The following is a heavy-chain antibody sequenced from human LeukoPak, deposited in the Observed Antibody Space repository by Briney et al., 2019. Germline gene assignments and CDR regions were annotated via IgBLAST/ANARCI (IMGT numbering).Heavy chain of an antibody. CDR3: ARGFHESSGEVGY. CDR2: ISSSSSYI. CDR1: GFSFRSYG. Sequence: PGGSLRLSCATSGFSFRSYGMNWVRQAPGKGLEWVSSISSSSSYIYYADSVKGRLTISRDNAKNSLYLQMNSLRAEDTAVYYCARGFHESSGEVGYWGQGTLVTVSS. D-gene: IGHD3-22*01. J-gene: IGHJ4*02. V-gene: IGHV3-21*01.